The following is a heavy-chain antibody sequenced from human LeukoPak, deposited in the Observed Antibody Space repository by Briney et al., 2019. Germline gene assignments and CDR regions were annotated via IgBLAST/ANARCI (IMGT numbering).Heavy chain of an antibody. CDR2: ISSSSSTI. CDR1: GFTFSSYS. V-gene: IGHV3-48*02. J-gene: IGHJ4*02. D-gene: IGHD4-23*01. Sequence: GGSLRLSCAASGFTFSSYSMNWVSQAPGKGLEWVSYISSSSSTIYSADSVKGRFTISRDNAKHSLYLQMNSLRDEDTAVYYCAREDYFGNGYWGQGTLVTVSS. CDR3: AREDYFGNGY.